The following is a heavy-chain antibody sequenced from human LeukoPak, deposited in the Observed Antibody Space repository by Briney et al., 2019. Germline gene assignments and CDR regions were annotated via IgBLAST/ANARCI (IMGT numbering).Heavy chain of an antibody. D-gene: IGHD5-18*01. J-gene: IGHJ4*02. CDR3: ARSGYSYGYARYYFDY. Sequence: SETLSLTCTVSGGSISSGSYYWGWIRQPPGKGLEWIGSIYYSGSTYYSPSLKSRVTISVDTSKNQFSLKLSSVTAADTAVYYCARSGYSYGYARYYFDYWGQGTLVTVSS. CDR1: GGSISSGSYY. CDR2: IYYSGST. V-gene: IGHV4-39*01.